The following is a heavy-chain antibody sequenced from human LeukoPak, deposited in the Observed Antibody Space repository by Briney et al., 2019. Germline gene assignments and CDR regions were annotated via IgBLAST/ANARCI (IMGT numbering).Heavy chain of an antibody. CDR1: GFTFNTYT. J-gene: IGHJ4*02. CDR3: ARDPSGWYFVDY. Sequence: GGSLRLSCAASGFTFNTYTMNWVRQAPGKGLEWVSSISSSSSYIYYADSVKGRFTISRDNAKNSLYLQMNSLRAEDTAVYYCARDPSGWYFVDYWGQGTLVTVSS. D-gene: IGHD6-19*01. CDR2: ISSSSSYI. V-gene: IGHV3-21*01.